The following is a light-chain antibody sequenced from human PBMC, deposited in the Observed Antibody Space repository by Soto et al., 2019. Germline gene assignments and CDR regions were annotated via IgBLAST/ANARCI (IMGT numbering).Light chain of an antibody. J-gene: IGKJ2*01. V-gene: IGKV1-5*03. CDR2: KAT. CDR1: QSIGSC. Sequence: DIQMTQSPSTLSASVGDGVTITCRASQSIGSCLAWYQQKPGKAPKLLIYKATNLQSGVPSRFSGSGSGADFSLTISSLQPVDSATYFCQHYRDFQHTFGPGTKLEI. CDR3: QHYRDFQHT.